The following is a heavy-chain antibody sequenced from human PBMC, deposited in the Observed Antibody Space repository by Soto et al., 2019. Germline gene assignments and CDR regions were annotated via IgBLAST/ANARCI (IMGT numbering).Heavy chain of an antibody. CDR1: GFTFSSYT. Sequence: EVQLLESGGGLVQPGGSLRLSCAASGFTFSSYTMNWVRQAPGKGLEWVSGINSGGRTYYADSVKGRFTISRDDSKNTLYLQIISLSDEDTAVYYCARDLRPDGVWDFDYWGQGTLVTVSS. D-gene: IGHD4-17*01. CDR2: INSGGRT. J-gene: IGHJ4*02. V-gene: IGHV3-23*01. CDR3: ARDLRPDGVWDFDY.